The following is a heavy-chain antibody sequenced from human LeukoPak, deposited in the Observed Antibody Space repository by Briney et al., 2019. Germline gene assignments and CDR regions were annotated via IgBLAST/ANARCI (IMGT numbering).Heavy chain of an antibody. D-gene: IGHD6-6*01. J-gene: IGHJ6*02. CDR2: ISGYGAST. Sequence: PGGSLRLSCAASGFTFGTTAMSWVRQAPGKGLEWVSTISGYGASTYYADSVKGRFTFSRDNSKNTLYLQMNRLTAEDTAVYYCARDPYSSTWSYGMDVWGQGTTVTVSS. CDR1: GFTFGTTA. CDR3: ARDPYSSTWSYGMDV. V-gene: IGHV3-23*01.